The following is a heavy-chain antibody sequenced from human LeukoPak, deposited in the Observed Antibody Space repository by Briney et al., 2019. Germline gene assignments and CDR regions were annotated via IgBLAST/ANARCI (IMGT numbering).Heavy chain of an antibody. V-gene: IGHV4-59*11. CDR1: GGSFNTHY. J-gene: IGHJ2*01. CDR2: IYYSGSN. CDR3: ARGPVAQPYWFFDL. D-gene: IGHD5-18*01. Sequence: SETLSLTCTVSGGSFNTHYWNWIRQPPGKGLEWIGYIYYSGSNNYNPSLKSRVTISVDTSKNEFSLKLHSVTAADTAVYYCARGPVAQPYWFFDLWGRGTLVTVSS.